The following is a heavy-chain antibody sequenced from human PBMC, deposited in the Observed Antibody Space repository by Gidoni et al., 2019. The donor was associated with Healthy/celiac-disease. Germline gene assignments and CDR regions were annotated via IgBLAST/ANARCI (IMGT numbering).Heavy chain of an antibody. CDR1: GYTFTSYG. J-gene: IGHJ6*02. CDR3: ARDGGDSSSWYSVYYYYYYGMDV. CDR2: SSAYNGNT. D-gene: IGHD6-13*01. V-gene: IGHV1-18*01. Sequence: QVQLVQSGAEVKKPGASVKVSCKASGYTFTSYGISWVRQAPGQGLEWMGWSSAYNGNTNYAQKLQGRVTMTTDTSTSTAYMELRSLRSDDTAVYYCARDGGDSSSWYSVYYYYYYGMDVWGQGTTVTVSS.